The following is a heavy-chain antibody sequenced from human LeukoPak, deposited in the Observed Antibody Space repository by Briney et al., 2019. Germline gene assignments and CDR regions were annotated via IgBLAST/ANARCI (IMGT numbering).Heavy chain of an antibody. Sequence: SETLSLTCTVSGGSISSSSYYWGWIRQPPGKGLEWIGSIYYSGSTYYNPSLKSRVTISVDTSKNQFSLKLSSVTAADTAVYYCARGGYYDSSGYQSPSFDYWGQGTLVTVSS. CDR3: ARGGYYDSSGYQSPSFDY. CDR1: GGSISSSSYY. CDR2: IYYSGST. D-gene: IGHD3-22*01. V-gene: IGHV4-39*01. J-gene: IGHJ4*02.